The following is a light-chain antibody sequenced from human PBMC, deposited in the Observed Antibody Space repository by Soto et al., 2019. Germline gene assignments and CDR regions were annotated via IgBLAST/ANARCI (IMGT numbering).Light chain of an antibody. V-gene: IGKV1-39*01. J-gene: IGKJ2*01. CDR3: QQSYSTPHT. CDR2: AAS. CDR1: QGISTY. Sequence: DIQMTQSPSSLSASVGDRVTITCRASQGISTYLNWYQQKPGKAPNLLISAASRLQSGVPSRFSGRGSGTEVTLTISSLQPEDCATYSCQQSYSTPHTFGQGTKLEIK.